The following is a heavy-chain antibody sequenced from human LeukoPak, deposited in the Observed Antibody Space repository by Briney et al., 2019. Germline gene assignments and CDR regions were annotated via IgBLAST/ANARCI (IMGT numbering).Heavy chain of an antibody. CDR2: IGTSGDNT. CDR1: GFTFSSYA. J-gene: IGHJ4*02. CDR3: AKYSAATLYYFVH. D-gene: IGHD2-15*01. V-gene: IGHV3-23*01. Sequence: GGSLRLSCAASGFTFSSYAMSWVRQAPGKGLEWVSGIGTSGDNTYYADSVKGQFTISRDNSKNTLYLRMNSLRAEDTAVYYCAKYSAATLYYFVHRGQGTLVTVSS.